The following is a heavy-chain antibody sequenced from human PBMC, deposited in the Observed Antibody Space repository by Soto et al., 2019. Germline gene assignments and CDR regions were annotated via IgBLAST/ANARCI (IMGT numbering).Heavy chain of an antibody. CDR2: ISHDGNNK. D-gene: IGHD2-8*01. J-gene: IGHJ4*02. CDR1: GYTFTSYT. CDR3: ARASGHIYATLHGPFDH. V-gene: IGHV3-30-3*01. Sequence: SCKTSGYTFTSYTLHWVRQVPGKGLEWVAVISHDGNNKYYADSVKGRFTISRDNSMNMLYLQMHGLRTEDTAIFYCARASGHIYATLHGPFDHWGQGALVTVSS.